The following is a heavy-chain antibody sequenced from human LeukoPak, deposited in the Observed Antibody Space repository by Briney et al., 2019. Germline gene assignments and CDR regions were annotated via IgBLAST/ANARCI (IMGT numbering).Heavy chain of an antibody. CDR3: ARARRDSVGELNYFDY. J-gene: IGHJ4*02. D-gene: IGHD1-7*01. Sequence: KPSETLSLTCAVYGGSFSGYYWSWIRQPPGKGLEWIGEINHSGSTNYSPSLKSRVTISVDTSKNQFSLKLSSVTAADTAVYYCARARRDSVGELNYFDYWGQGTLLTVSS. CDR2: INHSGST. CDR1: GGSFSGYY. V-gene: IGHV4-34*01.